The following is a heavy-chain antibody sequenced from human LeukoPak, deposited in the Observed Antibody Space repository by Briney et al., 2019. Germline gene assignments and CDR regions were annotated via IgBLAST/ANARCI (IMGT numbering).Heavy chain of an antibody. D-gene: IGHD1-14*01. CDR1: GFTFSSYA. V-gene: IGHV3-23*01. J-gene: IGHJ3*02. Sequence: PGGSLRLSCAASGFTFSSYAMSWVRQAPGKGLEWVSAISGSGGSTYYADSVKGRFTISRDNSKNTLYLQMNSLRAEDTAVYYCAKALPGVFSGMMGAFDIWGQGTMVTVSS. CDR2: ISGSGGST. CDR3: AKALPGVFSGMMGAFDI.